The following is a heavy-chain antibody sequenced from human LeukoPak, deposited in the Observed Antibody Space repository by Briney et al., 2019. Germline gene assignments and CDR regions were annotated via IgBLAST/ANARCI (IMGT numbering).Heavy chain of an antibody. CDR1: GGSFSGYY. D-gene: IGHD6-13*01. CDR2: INHSGST. V-gene: IGHV4-34*01. J-gene: IGHJ6*03. Sequence: SETLSLTCAVYGGSFSGYYWSWIRQPPGKGLEWFGEINHSGSTNYNPSLKSRVTISVETSKNHFSLELSSATAADTAVYFCARGRVSSSTWYSTYYYYFYMDVWGKGTTVTVSS. CDR3: ARGRVSSSTWYSTYYYYFYMDV.